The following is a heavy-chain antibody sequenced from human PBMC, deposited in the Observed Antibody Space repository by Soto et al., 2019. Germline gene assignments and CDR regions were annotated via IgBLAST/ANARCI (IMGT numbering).Heavy chain of an antibody. CDR1: GFTFSSYS. J-gene: IGHJ6*02. CDR2: ISSSSSTI. V-gene: IGHV3-48*01. CDR3: AKGGEWELLHGYYYGMDV. Sequence: PGGSLRLSCAASGFTFSSYSMNWVRQAPGKGLEWVSYISSSSSTIYYADSVKGRFTISRDNAKNSLYLQMNSLRAEDTAVYYCAKGGEWELLHGYYYGMDVCGQGTTVTVSS. D-gene: IGHD1-26*01.